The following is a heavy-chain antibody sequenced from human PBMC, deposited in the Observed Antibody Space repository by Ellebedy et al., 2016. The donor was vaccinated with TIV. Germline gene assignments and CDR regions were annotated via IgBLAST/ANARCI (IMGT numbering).Heavy chain of an antibody. J-gene: IGHJ4*02. CDR2: ISWNSGSI. CDR3: ARDWVDYYDSSGGGFFDY. CDR1: GFTFDDYA. Sequence: SLKISXAASGFTFDDYAMHWVRQAPGKGLEWVSGISWNSGSIGYADSVKGRFTISRDNAKNSLYLQMNSLGAEDTAVYYCARDWVDYYDSSGGGFFDYWGQGTLVTVSS. V-gene: IGHV3-9*01. D-gene: IGHD3-22*01.